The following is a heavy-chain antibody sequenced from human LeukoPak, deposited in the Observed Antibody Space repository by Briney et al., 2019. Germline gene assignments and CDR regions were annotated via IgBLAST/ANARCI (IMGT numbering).Heavy chain of an antibody. CDR3: ARGEGYSGYDSLGY. J-gene: IGHJ4*02. Sequence: PGGSLRLSCAASGFSFSGYWMHWVRQAPGKGLVWVSRINADGTIATYADSVEGRLTISRDNAKNTLYLQMNSLRAEDTAVYYCARGEGYSGYDSLGYWGQGTLVTVSS. CDR2: INADGTIA. D-gene: IGHD5-12*01. CDR1: GFSFSGYW. V-gene: IGHV3-74*01.